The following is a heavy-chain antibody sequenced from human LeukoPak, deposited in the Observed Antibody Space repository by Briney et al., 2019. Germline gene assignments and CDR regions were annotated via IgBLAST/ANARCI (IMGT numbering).Heavy chain of an antibody. D-gene: IGHD5-18*01. CDR3: ARDPGQLWFHFDY. J-gene: IGHJ4*02. V-gene: IGHV4-61*02. CDR2: IYTSGST. Sequence: SETLSLTCTVSGGSISSGSYYWSWIRQPAGKGLEWIGRIYTSGSTNYNPSLKSRVTISVDTSKNQFSLKLSSVTAADTAVYYCARDPGQLWFHFDYWGREPWSPSRQ. CDR1: GGSISSGSYY.